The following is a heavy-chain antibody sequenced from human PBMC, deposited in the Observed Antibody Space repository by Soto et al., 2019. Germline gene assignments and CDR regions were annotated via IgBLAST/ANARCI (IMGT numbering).Heavy chain of an antibody. CDR1: GFTFSSYE. J-gene: IGHJ5*02. V-gene: IGHV3-48*03. CDR2: ISSSGSTI. Sequence: EVQLVESGGGLVQPGGSLRLSCAASGFTFSSYEMNWVRQAPVKGLEWVSYISSSGSTIYYADSVKGRFTISRDNAKNSLYLQMNSLRAEDTAVYYCAREVEMATVVADWFDPWGQGTLVTVSS. CDR3: AREVEMATVVADWFDP. D-gene: IGHD5-12*01.